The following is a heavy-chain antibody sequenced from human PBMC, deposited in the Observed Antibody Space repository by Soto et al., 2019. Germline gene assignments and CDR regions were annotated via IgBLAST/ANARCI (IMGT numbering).Heavy chain of an antibody. CDR1: GYTFTSYD. D-gene: IGHD3-9*01. CDR3: AIVDILTEVLQL. J-gene: IGHJ4*02. CDR2: MNPNSGNT. V-gene: IGHV1-8*01. Sequence: ASVKVSCKASGYTFTSYDINWVRQATGQGLEWMGWMNPNSGNTGYAQKFQGRVTMTRNTSISTAYMELSSLRSEDTAVYYCAIVDILTEVLQLWGQGTLVTVSS.